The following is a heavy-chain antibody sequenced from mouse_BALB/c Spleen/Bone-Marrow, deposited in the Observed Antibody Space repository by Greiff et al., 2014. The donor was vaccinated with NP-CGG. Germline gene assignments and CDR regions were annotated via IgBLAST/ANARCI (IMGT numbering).Heavy chain of an antibody. D-gene: IGHD3-1*01. CDR2: IDPANGNT. CDR1: GINIKDTY. V-gene: IGHV14-3*02. CDR3: ARFGVDY. J-gene: IGHJ2*01. Sequence: EVQRVESGAELVKPGASVKLSCTASGINIKDTYMHWVKQRPEQGLEWIGRIDPANGNTKYDPKFQGKATITADTSSNTAYLQLSSLTSEDTAVYYCARFGVDYWGQGTTLTVSS.